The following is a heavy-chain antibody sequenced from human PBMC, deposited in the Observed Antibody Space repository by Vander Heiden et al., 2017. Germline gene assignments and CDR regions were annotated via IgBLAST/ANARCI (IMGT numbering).Heavy chain of an antibody. CDR2: INWNGGST. V-gene: IGHV3-20*01. CDR1: GFTLDDYG. Sequence: EVQLVESGGGVVRPGGSLGLSCAASGFTLDDYGMSWVRQAPGKGLEWVSGINWNGGSTGYADSVKGRFTISRDNAKNSLYLQMNSLRAEDTALYQCARDVRGYSYGYWYFDLWGRGTLVTVSS. D-gene: IGHD5-18*01. J-gene: IGHJ2*01. CDR3: ARDVRGYSYGYWYFDL.